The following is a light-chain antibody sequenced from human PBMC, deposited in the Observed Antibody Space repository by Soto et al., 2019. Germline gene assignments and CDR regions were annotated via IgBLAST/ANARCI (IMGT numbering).Light chain of an antibody. CDR2: AAS. J-gene: IGKJ2*01. V-gene: IGKV1-39*01. CDR1: QSISVY. Sequence: DIQMTQSPSSLSPSVGDSVTISCRASQSISVYLNWYQQRPGKAPKVLISAASTLESGFPSRFSGSGSGTDFTLTISSLQPEDFATYYCQQSYSSPYTFGQGTKME. CDR3: QQSYSSPYT.